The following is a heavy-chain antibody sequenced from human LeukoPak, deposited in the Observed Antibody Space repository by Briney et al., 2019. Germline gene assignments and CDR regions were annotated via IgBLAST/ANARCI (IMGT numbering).Heavy chain of an antibody. CDR3: AKGGGIAAAGTWGYFDY. V-gene: IGHV3-23*01. J-gene: IGHJ4*02. Sequence: PGGSLRLSCAASGFTLNSYAMSWVRQAPGKGLEWVSGISGSGANTYYADSVKGRFTISRDNSKNTLYLQMNSLRAEDTAVYYCAKGGGIAAAGTWGYFDYWGQGTLVTVSS. D-gene: IGHD6-13*01. CDR1: GFTLNSYA. CDR2: ISGSGANT.